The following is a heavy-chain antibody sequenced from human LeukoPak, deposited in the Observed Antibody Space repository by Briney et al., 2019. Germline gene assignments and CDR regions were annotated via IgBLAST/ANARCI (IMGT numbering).Heavy chain of an antibody. Sequence: GGSLRLSCADSGFTFSSYAMHWVRQAPGKGLEWVAVISYDGSNKYYADSVKGRFTISRDNSKNTLYLQMNSLRAEDTAVYYCARDRYCSSTSCYGQRYNWFDPWGQGTLVTVSS. D-gene: IGHD2-2*01. CDR3: ARDRYCSSTSCYGQRYNWFDP. V-gene: IGHV3-30-3*01. CDR2: ISYDGSNK. CDR1: GFTFSSYA. J-gene: IGHJ5*02.